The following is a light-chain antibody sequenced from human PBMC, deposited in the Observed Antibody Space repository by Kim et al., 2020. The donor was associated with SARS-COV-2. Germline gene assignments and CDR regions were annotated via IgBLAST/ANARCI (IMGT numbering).Light chain of an antibody. V-gene: IGKV3-15*01. CDR2: GAS. Sequence: EIVMTQSPATLSVSPGERATLSCRASQSVSHNLAWYQQKPGQAPRLLIYGASTRATDIPARFSGSGSGTAFTLTISSLQSEDFAIYYCQQYNNWPQTFGQGTKLEI. CDR1: QSVSHN. J-gene: IGKJ2*01. CDR3: QQYNNWPQT.